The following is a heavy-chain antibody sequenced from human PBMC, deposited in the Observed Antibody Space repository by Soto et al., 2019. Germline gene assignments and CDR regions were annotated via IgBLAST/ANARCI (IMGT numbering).Heavy chain of an antibody. Sequence: ETLSIACTVSGGPVSSGSDYGSWIRQPPGKGLEWIGYIYYSGCTNYKPSLRSRVTISVDTSKNQYSLKVTSVTSADTAVYYCARGRGYYDSADFYYWGQGTAVKVSS. CDR2: IYYSGCT. D-gene: IGHD3-16*01. CDR1: GGPVSSGSDY. V-gene: IGHV4-61*01. CDR3: ARGRGYYDSADFYY. J-gene: IGHJ4*02.